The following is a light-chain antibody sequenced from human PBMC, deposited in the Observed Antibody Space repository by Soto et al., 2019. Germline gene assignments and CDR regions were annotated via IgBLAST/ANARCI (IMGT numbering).Light chain of an antibody. CDR2: GAS. CDR1: QSVSSSY. CDR3: QQYGSSLFP. J-gene: IGKJ3*01. V-gene: IGKV3-20*01. Sequence: EIVLTQSPGTLSLSPGERATLSCRASQSVSSSYLAWYQQKPGQAPRLLIYGASSRATGIPDRFSGSGSGTDLPLDISRLEPEDFAVYYCQQYGSSLFPFGPGTKVDIK.